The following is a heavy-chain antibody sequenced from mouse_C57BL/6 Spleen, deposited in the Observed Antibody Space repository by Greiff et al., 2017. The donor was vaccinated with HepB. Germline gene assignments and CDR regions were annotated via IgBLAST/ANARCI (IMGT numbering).Heavy chain of an antibody. V-gene: IGHV1-64*01. Sequence: VQLQHPGAELVKPGASVKLSCKASGYTFTSYWMHWVKQRPGQGLEWIGMIHPNSGSTNYNEKFKSKATLTVDKSSSTAYMQLSSLTSEDSAVYYCASRDYYGLFDYWGQGTTLTVSS. CDR1: GYTFTSYW. J-gene: IGHJ2*01. D-gene: IGHD1-1*01. CDR3: ASRDYYGLFDY. CDR2: IHPNSGST.